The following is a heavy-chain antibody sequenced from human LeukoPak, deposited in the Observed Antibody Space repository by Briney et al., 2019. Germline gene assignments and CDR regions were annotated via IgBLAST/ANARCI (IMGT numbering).Heavy chain of an antibody. CDR3: ARVKYQLLYTASPPVWVDY. Sequence: GGSLRLSCAASGFTFSSYGMHWVRQAPGKGLEWVAVISYDGSNKYYADSVKGRFTISRDNSENTLYLQMNSLRAEDTAVYYCARVKYQLLYTASPPVWVDYWGQGTLVTVSS. V-gene: IGHV3-30*03. CDR1: GFTFSSYG. D-gene: IGHD2-2*02. J-gene: IGHJ4*02. CDR2: ISYDGSNK.